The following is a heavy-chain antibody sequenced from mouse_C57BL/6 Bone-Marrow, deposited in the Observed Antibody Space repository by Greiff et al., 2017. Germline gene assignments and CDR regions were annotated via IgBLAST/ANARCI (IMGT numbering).Heavy chain of an antibody. D-gene: IGHD4-1*01. Sequence: QVQLQQSGAELARPGASVRMSCKASGYTFTSYTMHWVKQRPGQGLEWIGYINPSSGYTKYNQKFKDKATVTADKSSSTAYMQLSSLTSADSAVYYCATNWGFDYWGQGTTLTVSS. J-gene: IGHJ2*01. V-gene: IGHV1-4*01. CDR1: GYTFTSYT. CDR3: ATNWGFDY. CDR2: INPSSGYT.